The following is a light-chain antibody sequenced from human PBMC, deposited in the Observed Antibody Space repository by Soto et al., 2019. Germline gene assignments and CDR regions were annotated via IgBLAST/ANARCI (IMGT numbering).Light chain of an antibody. Sequence: QSALTQPASVSGSPGQSITISCTGTSSDVGNYNYVSWYQQYPGKAPKLIIYDVTKRPSGVPDRFSGSKSGNTASLTISGLQAEDEADYYCCSFAGLFGGGTQLTVL. V-gene: IGLV2-14*03. CDR2: DVT. CDR1: SSDVGNYNY. CDR3: CSFAGL. J-gene: IGLJ7*01.